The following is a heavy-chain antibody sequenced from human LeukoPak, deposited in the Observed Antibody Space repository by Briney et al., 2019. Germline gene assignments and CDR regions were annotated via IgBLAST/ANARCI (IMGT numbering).Heavy chain of an antibody. Sequence: GGSLRLSCVASGFTFSSYWMHWVRQAPGKGLVWVSRIKSDGSGTTYADSVKGRFTISRDNAKNTLYLQMNSLRAEDTAVYFCAREFRKPSTGDWGQGTLVTVSS. D-gene: IGHD1-14*01. J-gene: IGHJ4*02. CDR3: AREFRKPSTGD. V-gene: IGHV3-74*01. CDR1: GFTFSSYW. CDR2: IKSDGSGT.